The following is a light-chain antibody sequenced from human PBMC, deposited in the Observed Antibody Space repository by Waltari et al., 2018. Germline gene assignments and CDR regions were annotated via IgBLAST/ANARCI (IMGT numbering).Light chain of an antibody. CDR1: VLTDKY. J-gene: IGLJ3*02. Sequence: SYELTQPSSVSVSPGQTARITCSGDVLTDKYARWFQQKPGQAPVLVIFKDTERPSGISERFSGSSSGTTVTLTIRGAQVEDEGDYYCYAAADNNRVFGGGTKLTVL. V-gene: IGLV3-27*01. CDR3: YAAADNNRV. CDR2: KDT.